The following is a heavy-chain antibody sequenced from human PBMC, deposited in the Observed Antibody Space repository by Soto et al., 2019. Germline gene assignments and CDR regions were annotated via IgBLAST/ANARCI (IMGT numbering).Heavy chain of an antibody. Sequence: EVQLAESGGGMVQPGGSLRLSCVASGFTFSSYDMHWVRQASGKGLECVSSISSNGCTTYYGNSVKGRFTISRDNSKNTLYLQMVSLRAKDMAVYYCVRRVSGNDDYWGPGTLVTVSS. J-gene: IGHJ4*02. CDR2: ISSNGCTT. CDR1: GFTFSSYD. V-gene: IGHV3-64*01. CDR3: VRRVSGNDDY. D-gene: IGHD1-1*01.